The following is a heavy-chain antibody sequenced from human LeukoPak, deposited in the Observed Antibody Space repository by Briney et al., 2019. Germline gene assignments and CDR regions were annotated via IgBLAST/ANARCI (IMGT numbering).Heavy chain of an antibody. CDR2: IYTTGST. D-gene: IGHD5-12*01. Sequence: SDTLSLTCTVSGGSISSCYWSWVRQPAGKGLEWIGRIYTTGSTNYNPSLKSRVTMSIDTSKNQFSLNLNSVTAADTAIYYCARQGYTASHFSQDYWGQGTLVTVSS. V-gene: IGHV4-4*07. CDR1: GGSISSCY. CDR3: ARQGYTASHFSQDY. J-gene: IGHJ4*02.